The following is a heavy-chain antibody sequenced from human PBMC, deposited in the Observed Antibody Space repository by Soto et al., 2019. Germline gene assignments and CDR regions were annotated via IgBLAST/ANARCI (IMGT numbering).Heavy chain of an antibody. D-gene: IGHD6-19*01. CDR2: ISGSGGST. Sequence: GGSLRLSCAASGFTFSSYAMGWVRQAQGKGLEWVSAISGSGGSTYYADSVKGRFTISRDNSKNTLYLQMNSLRAEDTAVYYCAKDLQQWLVRDYYYYYGMDVWGQGTTVTVSS. J-gene: IGHJ6*02. CDR1: GFTFSSYA. V-gene: IGHV3-23*01. CDR3: AKDLQQWLVRDYYYYYGMDV.